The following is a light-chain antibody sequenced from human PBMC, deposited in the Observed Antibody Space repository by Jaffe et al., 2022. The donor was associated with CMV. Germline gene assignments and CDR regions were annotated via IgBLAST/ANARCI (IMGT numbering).Light chain of an antibody. CDR3: GTWDSSLSAEV. Sequence: QSVLTQPPSVSAAPGQEVTISCSGSSSNIGKNYVSWYQQLPGTAPRVIIYDTNKRISGIPDRFSASKSGTSATLGITGLQTGDEADYYCGTWDSSLSAEVFGGGTKLTVL. CDR2: DTN. CDR1: SSNIGKNY. J-gene: IGLJ3*02. V-gene: IGLV1-51*01.